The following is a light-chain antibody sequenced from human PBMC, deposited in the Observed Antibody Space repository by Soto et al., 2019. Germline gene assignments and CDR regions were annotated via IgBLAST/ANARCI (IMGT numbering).Light chain of an antibody. CDR1: QSVINRF. CDR3: LQYDSSRT. CDR2: GTS. Sequence: EIVLTQSPGTLSLSPGQRVTLSCRASQSVINRFLAWYQQKTGQAPRHLIYGTSIRAAGIPERFSGSGSGTDFTLTISRLEPEDFAVYYCLQYDSSRTFGQGTKVDMK. J-gene: IGKJ1*01. V-gene: IGKV3-20*01.